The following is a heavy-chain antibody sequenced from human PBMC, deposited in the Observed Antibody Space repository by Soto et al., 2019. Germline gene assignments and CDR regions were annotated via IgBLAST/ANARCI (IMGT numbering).Heavy chain of an antibody. J-gene: IGHJ4*02. D-gene: IGHD3-9*01. CDR3: ARESYYDILTGYYSYFDY. V-gene: IGHV3-30-3*01. Sequence: VQLVESGGGVVQPGRSLRLSCAASGFTFSSYAMHWVRQAPGKGLEWVAVISYDGSNKYYADSVKGRFTISRDNSKNTLYLQMNSLRAEDTAVYYCARESYYDILTGYYSYFDYWGQGTLVTVSS. CDR2: ISYDGSNK. CDR1: GFTFSSYA.